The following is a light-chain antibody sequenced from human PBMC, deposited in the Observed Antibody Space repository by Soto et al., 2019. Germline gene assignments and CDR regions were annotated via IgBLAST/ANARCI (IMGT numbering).Light chain of an antibody. CDR2: HVT. Sequence: QSALTQPASVSGSPGQSITISCTGTSSDIGHYDYVSWYQQHPGKAPKLMIYHVTYRPSGVPDRFSGSKSGYTASLTVSGLQTEDEAFYYCSSSAGIYHYLVFGGGTKLTVL. CDR1: SSDIGHYDY. J-gene: IGLJ3*02. V-gene: IGLV2-8*01. CDR3: SSSAGIYHYLV.